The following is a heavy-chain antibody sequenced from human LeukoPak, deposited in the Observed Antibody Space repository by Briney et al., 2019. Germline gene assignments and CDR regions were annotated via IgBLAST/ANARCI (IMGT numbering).Heavy chain of an antibody. V-gene: IGHV3-23*01. Sequence: GGSLRLSCSASGITFSSYVMHWVRLAPGKGLEWVPSISGNGVNTYYADSVKGRFTISRDNAKNTLYLQMNSLRVEDTAVYYCAKSLYDSSGHYPYYFDYWGPGTLVTVSS. CDR2: ISGNGVNT. J-gene: IGHJ4*02. CDR3: AKSLYDSSGHYPYYFDY. D-gene: IGHD3-22*01. CDR1: GITFSSYV.